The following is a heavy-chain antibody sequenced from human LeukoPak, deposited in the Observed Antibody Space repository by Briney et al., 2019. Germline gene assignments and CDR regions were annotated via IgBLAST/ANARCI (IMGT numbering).Heavy chain of an antibody. D-gene: IGHD4/OR15-4a*01. CDR2: ISTSSSHT. CDR3: ARGGANRFDN. V-gene: IGHV3-11*06. CDR1: GFTFSDYY. J-gene: IGHJ4*02. Sequence: TGGSLRLSCAASGFTFSDYYMSWIRQAPGKGLEWVSSISTSSSHTKYADSVKGRFTISRDNAKNSLYLQMNSLRVEDTAVYYCARGGANRFDNWGQGTLVTVSS.